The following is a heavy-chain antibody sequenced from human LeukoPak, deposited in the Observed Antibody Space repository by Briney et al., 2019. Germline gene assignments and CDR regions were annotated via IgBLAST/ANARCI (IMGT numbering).Heavy chain of an antibody. Sequence: ASVKVSCKASGGTFSSYAISWVRQAPGQGLEWMGGIIPIFGTANYAQKFQGRVTITADKSTSTAYMELSSLRSEDTAVYYCARDPSMAVAGTSWFDPWGQGTLVTVSS. CDR1: GGTFSSYA. J-gene: IGHJ5*02. CDR3: ARDPSMAVAGTSWFDP. CDR2: IIPIFGTA. D-gene: IGHD6-19*01. V-gene: IGHV1-69*06.